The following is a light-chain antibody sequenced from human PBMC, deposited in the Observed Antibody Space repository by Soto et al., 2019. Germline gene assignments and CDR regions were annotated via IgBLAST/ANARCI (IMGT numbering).Light chain of an antibody. CDR3: QQYNSYWT. Sequence: VLKQSPGTLSLYPGERATLSCRASQTVRNNYLAWYQQKPGQAPRLLIYDASSRATGIPDRFSGSGSGTEFTLTISSLQPDDFATYYCQQYNSYWTFGQGTNVDI. CDR1: QTVRNNY. CDR2: DAS. V-gene: IGKV3-20*01. J-gene: IGKJ1*01.